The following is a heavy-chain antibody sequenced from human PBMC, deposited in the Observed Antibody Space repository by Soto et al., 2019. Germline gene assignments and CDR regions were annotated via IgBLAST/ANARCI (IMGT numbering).Heavy chain of an antibody. V-gene: IGHV4-59*01. CDR3: ARGSYYFDY. CDR2: IYYSGST. CDR1: GGSISSYY. J-gene: IGHJ4*02. Sequence: ASETLSLTCTVSGGSISSYYWSWIRQPPGKGLEWIGYIYYSGSTNYNPSLKSRVTISVDRSNNQFSLEVSSLTAADTAVYYCARGSYYFDYWGQGTLVTVSS.